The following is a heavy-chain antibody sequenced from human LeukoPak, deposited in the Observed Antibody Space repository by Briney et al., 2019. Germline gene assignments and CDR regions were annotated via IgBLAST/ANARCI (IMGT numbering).Heavy chain of an antibody. Sequence: GRSLRLSCAASGFTFSSYAMHWVRQAPGKGLEWVAVISYDGSNKYYADSVKGRFTISRDNSKNTLYLQMNSLRAEDTAVYYCAKTSPLTVTKAHFDYWGQGTLVTVSS. CDR3: AKTSPLTVTKAHFDY. D-gene: IGHD4-17*01. CDR1: GFTFSSYA. CDR2: ISYDGSNK. V-gene: IGHV3-30-3*02. J-gene: IGHJ4*02.